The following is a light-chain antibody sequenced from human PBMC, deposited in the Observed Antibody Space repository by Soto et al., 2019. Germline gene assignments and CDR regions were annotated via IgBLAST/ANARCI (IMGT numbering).Light chain of an antibody. J-gene: IGKJ1*01. CDR1: KSVTNSF. V-gene: IGKV3-20*01. CDR3: QQYVSSPWA. CDR2: GAS. Sequence: EIVLAQSPGTLSLSPGERATLSCRASKSVTNSFLAWYQQKPGQAPRLLIYGASRRATGIPDRFTGSGSGIDFTLTISRLEPEDFALYYCQQYVSSPWAFGQGTKVEI.